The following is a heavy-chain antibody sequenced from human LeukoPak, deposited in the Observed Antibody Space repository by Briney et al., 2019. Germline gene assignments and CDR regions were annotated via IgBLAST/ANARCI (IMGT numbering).Heavy chain of an antibody. Sequence: SETLSLTCTVSGGSVSSGSYYWSWIRQPPGKGLEWIGYIYYSGSTNYNPSLKSRVTISVDTSKNQFSLKLSSVTAADTAVYYCARFAVTRPYYYYGMDVWGQGTTVTVSS. V-gene: IGHV4-61*01. J-gene: IGHJ6*02. CDR3: ARFAVTRPYYYYGMDV. CDR1: GGSVSSGSYY. CDR2: IYYSGST. D-gene: IGHD4-17*01.